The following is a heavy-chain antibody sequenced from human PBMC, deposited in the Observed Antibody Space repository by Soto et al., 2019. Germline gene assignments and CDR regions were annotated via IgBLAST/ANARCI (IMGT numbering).Heavy chain of an antibody. CDR2: IGTAGDT. Sequence: EVQLVESGGGSVQPGGSLRLSCAASGFTFSSYDMHWVRQATGKGLEWVSAIGTAGDTYYPGSVKGRFTIPRENAKNSLYLQMNSLRAEDTAVYYCARDSGIAAAGTNWFDPWGQGTLVTVSS. V-gene: IGHV3-13*01. CDR3: ARDSGIAAAGTNWFDP. D-gene: IGHD6-13*01. J-gene: IGHJ5*02. CDR1: GFTFSSYD.